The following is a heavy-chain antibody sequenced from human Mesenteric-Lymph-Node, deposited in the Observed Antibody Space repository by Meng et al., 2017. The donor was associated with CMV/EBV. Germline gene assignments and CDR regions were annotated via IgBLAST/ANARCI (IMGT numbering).Heavy chain of an antibody. CDR3: AGGIAAAGSRWFDP. D-gene: IGHD6-13*01. CDR1: GGTFSSYT. V-gene: IGHV1-69*02. Sequence: QVQLVHSGAEVKKPGSSVTVSCKASGGTFSSYTISWVRQAPGQGLEWMGRIIPILGIANYAQEFQGRVTITADKSTSTDYMELSSLRSEDTAVYYCAGGIAAAGSRWFDPWGQGTLVTVSS. J-gene: IGHJ5*02. CDR2: IIPILGIA.